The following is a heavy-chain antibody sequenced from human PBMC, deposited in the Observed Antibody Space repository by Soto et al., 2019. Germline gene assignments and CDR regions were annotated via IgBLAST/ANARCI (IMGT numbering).Heavy chain of an antibody. V-gene: IGHV3-15*01. Sequence: GGSLRLSCSASGFTFSNAWMNWVRQAPGKGLEWVGRIKSKTDGGTTDYAAPVKGRFTISRDDSKNTLYLQMNSLKTEDTAVYYCTTSPYQYYYYGMDVWGQGTTVTVSS. CDR2: IKSKTDGGTT. D-gene: IGHD2-2*01. CDR1: GFTFSNAW. J-gene: IGHJ6*02. CDR3: TTSPYQYYYYGMDV.